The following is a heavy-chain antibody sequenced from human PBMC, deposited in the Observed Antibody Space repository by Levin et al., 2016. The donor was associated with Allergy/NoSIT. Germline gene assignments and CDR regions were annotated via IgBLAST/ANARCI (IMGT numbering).Heavy chain of an antibody. V-gene: IGHV3-33*01. D-gene: IGHD6-13*01. CDR3: ARALGSSWFYDY. Sequence: GESLKISCAASGFTFSSYGMHWVRQAPGKGLEWVAVIWYDGSNKYYADSVKGRFTISRDNSKNTLYLQMNSLRAEDTAVYYCARALGSSWFYDYWGQGTLVTVSS. CDR1: GFTFSSYG. J-gene: IGHJ4*02. CDR2: IWYDGSNK.